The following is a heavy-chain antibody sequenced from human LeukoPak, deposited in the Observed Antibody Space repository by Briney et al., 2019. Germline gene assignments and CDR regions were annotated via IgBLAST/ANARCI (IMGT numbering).Heavy chain of an antibody. V-gene: IGHV4-39*01. CDR2: IYYSGST. J-gene: IGHJ4*02. CDR3: ARLHVGAIVY. Sequence: SETLSLTCTVSGGSISSSSYYWGWIRQPPGKWLEWIGSIYYSGSTYYNPSLKSRVTISVDTSKNQFSLKLSSVTAADTAVYYCARLHVGAIVYWGQGTLVTVSS. CDR1: GGSISSSSYY. D-gene: IGHD1-26*01.